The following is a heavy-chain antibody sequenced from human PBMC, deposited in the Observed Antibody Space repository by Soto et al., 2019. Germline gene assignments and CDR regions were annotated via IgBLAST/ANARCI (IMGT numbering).Heavy chain of an antibody. CDR3: ARKDYYGSGIYYFDS. Sequence: ASVTVSCQASGYTFTNFPIHWVRQGPGQGLEWMGWINAANGDTGYSQKFQGRATLTRDTSASIAYMELSSLRSEDTAVYYCARKDYYGSGIYYFDSWGQGTLVTVSS. CDR2: INAANGDT. J-gene: IGHJ4*02. CDR1: GYTFTNFP. D-gene: IGHD3-10*01. V-gene: IGHV1-3*01.